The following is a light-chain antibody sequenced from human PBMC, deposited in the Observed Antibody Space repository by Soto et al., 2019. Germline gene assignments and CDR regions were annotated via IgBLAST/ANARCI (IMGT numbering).Light chain of an antibody. CDR3: QQRSNWPST. Sequence: EIVLTQSPATLSLSPGERATLSCRASQSVSSYLAWYQQKPGQAPRLLIYDASNRVTGIPARFSGSGSGTDFTLTITSLEPEDFAVYYCQQRSNWPSTFGGGTKVDIK. J-gene: IGKJ4*01. CDR1: QSVSSY. V-gene: IGKV3-11*01. CDR2: DAS.